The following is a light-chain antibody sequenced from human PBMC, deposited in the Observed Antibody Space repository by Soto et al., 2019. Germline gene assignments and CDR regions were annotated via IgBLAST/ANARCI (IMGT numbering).Light chain of an antibody. CDR3: MQALQTPLT. V-gene: IGKV2-28*01. CDR2: LGS. Sequence: DIVMTQSPLSLPVTPGEPASISCRSGQSLLHSKGYNYLDWCLQKPGQSPQLLIYLGSNRASGVPDRFSGSGSGTDFTLKISRVEAEDVGVYYCMQALQTPLTFGGGTKVEIK. J-gene: IGKJ4*01. CDR1: QSLLHSKGYNY.